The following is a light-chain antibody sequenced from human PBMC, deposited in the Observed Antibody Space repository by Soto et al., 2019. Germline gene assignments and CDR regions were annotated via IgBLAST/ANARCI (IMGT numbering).Light chain of an antibody. V-gene: IGKV1-27*01. Sequence: DIQMTQPPSSLSASVGDRVTITCRASQYIDNYVAWYQQKPGTPLKLLIFGAYILESGVPSRFSGSGSGTEFQLTISSLQPEDVATYYCQKYSKAPWTFGQGTKVDNK. J-gene: IGKJ1*01. CDR3: QKYSKAPWT. CDR1: QYIDNY. CDR2: GAY.